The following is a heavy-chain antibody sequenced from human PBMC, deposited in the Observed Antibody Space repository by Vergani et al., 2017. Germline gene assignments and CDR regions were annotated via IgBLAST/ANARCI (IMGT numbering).Heavy chain of an antibody. CDR2: ISTYNGNT. CDR3: AKTARRADAFDI. D-gene: IGHD6-6*01. V-gene: IGHV1-18*01. Sequence: QVQLVQSGAEVKKPGASVKVSCKASGYTFTSYGISWVRQAPGQGLEWMGWISTYNGNTNYAQKLQGRVTMTTDTSTSTAYVELSSLRSEDTAVYYCAKTARRADAFDIWGQGTMVTVSS. J-gene: IGHJ3*02. CDR1: GYTFTSYG.